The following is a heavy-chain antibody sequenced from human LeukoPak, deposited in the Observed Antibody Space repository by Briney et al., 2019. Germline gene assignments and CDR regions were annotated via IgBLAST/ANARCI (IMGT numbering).Heavy chain of an antibody. V-gene: IGHV1-69*13. J-gene: IGHJ6*03. D-gene: IGHD1-26*01. CDR1: GGTFSSYA. CDR3: ARHGERGYYYYMDV. CDR2: IIPIFGTA. Sequence: EASVKVSCKASGGTFSSYAVSWVRQAPGQGLEWMGGIIPIFGTANYAQKFQGRVTITADESTSTAYMELSSLRSEDTAVYYCARHGERGYYYYMDVWGKGTTVTVSS.